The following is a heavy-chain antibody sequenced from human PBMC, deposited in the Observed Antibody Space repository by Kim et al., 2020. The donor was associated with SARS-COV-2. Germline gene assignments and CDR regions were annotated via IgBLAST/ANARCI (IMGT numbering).Heavy chain of an antibody. V-gene: IGHV3-9*01. CDR3: AKDIEQQLARSDAFDI. J-gene: IGHJ3*02. CDR1: GFTFDDYA. Sequence: GGSLRLSCAASGFTFDDYAMHWVRQAPGKGLEWVSGISWNSGSIGYADSVKGRFTISRDNAKNSLYLQMNSLRAEDTALYYCAKDIEQQLARSDAFDIWGQGTMVTVSS. CDR2: ISWNSGSI. D-gene: IGHD6-13*01.